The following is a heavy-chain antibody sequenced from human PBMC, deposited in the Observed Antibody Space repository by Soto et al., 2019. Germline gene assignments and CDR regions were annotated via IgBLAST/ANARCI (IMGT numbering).Heavy chain of an antibody. Sequence: EVQLVESGGGLVQPGGSLRLSCAASGFTFSSYWMHWVRQAPGKGLVWFSRINSDGSSTSYADSVKGRFTISRDNAKNTLYLQMNSLRAEDTAVYYCARDPTYFYDSSGYYDYWGQGTLVTVSS. J-gene: IGHJ4*02. CDR1: GFTFSSYW. D-gene: IGHD3-22*01. V-gene: IGHV3-74*01. CDR2: INSDGSST. CDR3: ARDPTYFYDSSGYYDY.